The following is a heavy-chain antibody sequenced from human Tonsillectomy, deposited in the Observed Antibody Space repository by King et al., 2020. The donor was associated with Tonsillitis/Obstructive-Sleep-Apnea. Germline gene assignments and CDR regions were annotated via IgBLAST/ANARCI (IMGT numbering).Heavy chain of an antibody. J-gene: IGHJ4*02. CDR2: INHSGST. Sequence: VQLQQWGAGLLKPSETLSLPCAVYGGSFSGYYWSWIRQSPGKGLEWNGEINHSGSTNYNPSLKSRVTISVDTSKNQFSLKLSSVTAADTAVYYCARVDECSSTSCYSSFDYWGQGTLVTVSS. V-gene: IGHV4-34*01. CDR3: ARVDECSSTSCYSSFDY. CDR1: GGSFSGYY. D-gene: IGHD2-2*02.